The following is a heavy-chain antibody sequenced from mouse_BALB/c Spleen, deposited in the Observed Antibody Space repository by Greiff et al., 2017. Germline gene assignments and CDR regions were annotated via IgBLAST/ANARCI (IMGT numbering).Heavy chain of an antibody. CDR2: IDPANGNT. J-gene: IGHJ1*01. D-gene: IGHD1-1*01. V-gene: IGHV14-3*02. Sequence: VQLKQSGAELVKPGASVKLSCTASGFNIKDTYMHWVKQRPEQGLEWIGRIDPANGNTKYDPKFQGKATIPADTSSNTAYLQLSSLTSEDTAVFYCARWGYGSSYWYFDVWGAGTTVTVSS. CDR1: GFNIKDTY. CDR3: ARWGYGSSYWYFDV.